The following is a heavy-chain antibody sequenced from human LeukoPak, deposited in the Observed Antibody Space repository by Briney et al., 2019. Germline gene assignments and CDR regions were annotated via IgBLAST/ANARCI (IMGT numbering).Heavy chain of an antibody. V-gene: IGHV3-53*01. J-gene: IGHJ4*02. D-gene: IGHD2-21*02. CDR2: IYSGGSI. CDR3: ARVLVTPAYYFDY. CDR1: GFTVSSNY. Sequence: GGSLRLSCAASGFTVSSNYMSWVRQAPGKGLEWVSVIYSGGSIYYADSVKGRFTISRDNSKNTLYLQMNSLRAEDTAVYYCARVLVTPAYYFDYWGQGTLVTVSS.